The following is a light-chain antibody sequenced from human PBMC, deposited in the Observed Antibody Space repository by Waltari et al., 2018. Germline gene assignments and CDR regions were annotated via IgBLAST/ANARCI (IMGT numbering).Light chain of an antibody. J-gene: IGLJ2*01. CDR1: SNDVGGFHY. Sequence: QSALTQPASVSGSPGQSIPMSCTGTSNDVGGFHYVPWYQQRPGKVPKLIIYEVSRRPSGVSNRFSGSKSDNTASLTISGLLADDEADYFCNSYTSTSTLVFGGGTKLTVL. V-gene: IGLV2-14*01. CDR2: EVS. CDR3: NSYTSTSTLV.